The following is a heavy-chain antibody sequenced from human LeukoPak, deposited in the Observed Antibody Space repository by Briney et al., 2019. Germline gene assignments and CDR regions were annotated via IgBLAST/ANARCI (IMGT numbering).Heavy chain of an antibody. CDR3: ARDSKYYYDSNEVAFDI. J-gene: IGHJ3*02. Sequence: PSETLSLTCAVSGGSISSSNWWSWVRQPPGKGLEWIGEIYHSGSTYYNPSLKSRVTISVDTSKNQFSLKLSSVTAADTAVYYCARDSKYYYDSNEVAFDIWGQGTMVTVSS. V-gene: IGHV4-4*02. CDR2: IYHSGST. D-gene: IGHD3-22*01. CDR1: GGSISSSNW.